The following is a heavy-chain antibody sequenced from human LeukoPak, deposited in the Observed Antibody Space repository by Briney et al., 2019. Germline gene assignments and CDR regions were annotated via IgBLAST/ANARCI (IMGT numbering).Heavy chain of an antibody. CDR3: AREGYCSSTSCYTQGYYYYMDV. CDR2: IVVGSGNT. CDR1: GFTFTSSA. J-gene: IGHJ6*03. Sequence: SVKVSCKASGFTFTSSAVQWVRQARGQGLEWIGWIVVGSGNTNYAQKFQERVTITRDISTSTAYMELSSLRSEDTAVYYCAREGYCSSTSCYTQGYYYYMDVWGKGTTVTVSS. V-gene: IGHV1-58*01. D-gene: IGHD2-2*02.